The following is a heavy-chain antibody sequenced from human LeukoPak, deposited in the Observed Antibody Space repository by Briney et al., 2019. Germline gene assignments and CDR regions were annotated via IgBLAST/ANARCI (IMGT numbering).Heavy chain of an antibody. V-gene: IGHV1-2*02. CDR3: ARANGGDSSSWYDRAAFDY. D-gene: IGHD6-13*01. CDR2: INPNSGGT. J-gene: IGHJ4*02. Sequence: ASVKVSCKASGYTFTGHYMHWVRQAPGQGLEWMGWINPNSGGTNYAQKFQGRVTMTRDTSISTAYMELSRLRSDDTAVYYCARANGGDSSSWYDRAAFDYWGQGTLVTVSS. CDR1: GYTFTGHY.